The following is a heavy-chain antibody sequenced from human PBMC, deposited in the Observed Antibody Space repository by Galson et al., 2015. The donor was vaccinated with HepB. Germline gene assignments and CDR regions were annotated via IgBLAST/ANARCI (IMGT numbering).Heavy chain of an antibody. D-gene: IGHD7-27*01. V-gene: IGHV1-3*01. J-gene: IGHJ4*02. CDR1: GYTFTSYA. CDR3: ARDMSKIELGIGDC. CDR2: INAGNGNT. Sequence: SMKVSCKASGYTFTSYAMHWVRQAPGQRLEWMGWINAGNGNTKYSQKFQGRVTITRDTSASTAYMELSSLRSEDTAVYYCARDMSKIELGIGDCWGQGTLVTVSS.